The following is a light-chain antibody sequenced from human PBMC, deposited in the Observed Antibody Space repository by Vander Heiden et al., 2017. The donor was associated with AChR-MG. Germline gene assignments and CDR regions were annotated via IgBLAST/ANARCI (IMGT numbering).Light chain of an antibody. V-gene: IGLV7-43*01. CDR1: TGAVTSGSY. CDR3: LLFYGTTQPSPWV. CDR2: STN. J-gene: IGLJ3*02. Sequence: QTVVTQEPSLTVSAGGSVTLTCASSTGAVTSGSYPKWFQQKPGQAPRALIYSTNNKHSWTPARFSGSLLGGKAALTLSGVQPEDEAEYYCLLFYGTTQPSPWVFGGGTKLTVL.